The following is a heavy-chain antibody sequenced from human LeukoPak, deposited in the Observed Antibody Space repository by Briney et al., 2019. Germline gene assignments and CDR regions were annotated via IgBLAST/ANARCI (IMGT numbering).Heavy chain of an antibody. Sequence: PGRSLRLSCAASGFTFTSYSMHWVRQVPGKGLEWVAFTSPDGSIGNYADSVKGRFTISRDNSKNTVYLQINSPRPEDTALYHCAKDDHYDTSGHGWVFDIWGQGTVVTVSS. D-gene: IGHD3-22*01. V-gene: IGHV3-30*18. CDR2: TSPDGSIG. CDR3: AKDDHYDTSGHGWVFDI. CDR1: GFTFTSYS. J-gene: IGHJ3*02.